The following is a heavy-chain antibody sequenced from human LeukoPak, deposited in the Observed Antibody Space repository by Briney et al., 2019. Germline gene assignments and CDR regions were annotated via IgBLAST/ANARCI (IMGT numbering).Heavy chain of an antibody. J-gene: IGHJ3*02. CDR3: ASRIGDPDAFDI. D-gene: IGHD2/OR15-2a*01. CDR1: GGTFSSYA. Sequence: SVKVSCKASGGTFSSYAISWVRQAPGQGLEWMGGIIPIFGTANYAQKFQGRVTITADESTSTAYMELSSLRSEDTAVYSCASRIGDPDAFDIWGQGTMVTASS. V-gene: IGHV1-69*01. CDR2: IIPIFGTA.